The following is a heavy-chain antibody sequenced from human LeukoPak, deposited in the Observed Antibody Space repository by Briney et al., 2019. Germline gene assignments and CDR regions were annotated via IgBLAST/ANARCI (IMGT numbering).Heavy chain of an antibody. J-gene: IGHJ4*02. D-gene: IGHD3-10*01. CDR2: RYDGSNK. CDR3: AKQGSYCMDY. CDR1: GFTFSSYN. V-gene: IGHV3-30*02. Sequence: PGGSLRLSCAASGFTFSSYNIHWVRQAPGKGLEWIRYDGSNKYFADSVKGRFTISRDNSKNTLYLQMNSLRPEDADVYYCAKQGSYCMDYWGQGTLVTVSS.